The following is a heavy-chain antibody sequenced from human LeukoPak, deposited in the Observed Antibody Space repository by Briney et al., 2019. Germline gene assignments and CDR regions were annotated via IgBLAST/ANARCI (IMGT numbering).Heavy chain of an antibody. CDR3: AKDSFFGVRVGYFDY. J-gene: IGHJ4*02. D-gene: IGHD1-26*01. V-gene: IGHV3-30*02. Sequence: GGSLRLSCAASGFTFSSYGMHWVRQAPGKGLEWVAFIRYDGSNKYYADSVKGRFTISRDNSKNTLYLQMNSLRAEDTAVYYCAKDSFFGVRVGYFDYWGQGTLVTVSS. CDR1: GFTFSSYG. CDR2: IRYDGSNK.